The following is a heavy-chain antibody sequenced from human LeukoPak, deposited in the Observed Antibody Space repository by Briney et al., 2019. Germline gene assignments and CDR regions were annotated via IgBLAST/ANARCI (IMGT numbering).Heavy chain of an antibody. J-gene: IGHJ4*02. Sequence: GGSLRLSCAASGFTFDDYTMHWVRQAPGKGLEWVSLISWDGGSTYYADSVKGRFTISRDNSKNSLYLQMNSLRTEDTALYYCAKDLCPGSSLGLLDYWGQGTLVTVSS. CDR3: AKDLCPGSSLGLLDY. V-gene: IGHV3-43*01. CDR2: ISWDGGST. D-gene: IGHD6-13*01. CDR1: GFTFDDYT.